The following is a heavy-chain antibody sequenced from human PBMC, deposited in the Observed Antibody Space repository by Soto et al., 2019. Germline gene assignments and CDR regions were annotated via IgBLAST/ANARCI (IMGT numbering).Heavy chain of an antibody. CDR2: INSDGSST. D-gene: IGHD3-9*01. V-gene: IGHV3-74*01. J-gene: IGHJ6*02. CDR1: GFTFSSYW. CDR3: ARGHWFFIPDYHSGMDV. Sequence: GGSLRLSCAACGFTFSSYWIHWVRQAPWKGLVWVSRINSDGSSTSYADSVKGRFTISRDNAKNTLYLQMNSLRAEDTAVYYCARGHWFFIPDYHSGMDVAGQGTKV.